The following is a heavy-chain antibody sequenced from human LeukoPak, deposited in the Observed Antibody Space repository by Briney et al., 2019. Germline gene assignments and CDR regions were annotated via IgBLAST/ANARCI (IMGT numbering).Heavy chain of an antibody. CDR2: INHSGST. D-gene: IGHD6-19*01. CDR1: GGSFSGYY. V-gene: IGHV4-34*01. Sequence: PSETLSLTCAVYGGSFSGYYWSWIRQPPGKGLEWIGEINHSGSTNYNPSLKSRVTISVDTSKNQFSLKLSSVTAADTAVYYCARGGQWLVRKWFDPWGQGTLVTVSS. CDR3: ARGGQWLVRKWFDP. J-gene: IGHJ5*02.